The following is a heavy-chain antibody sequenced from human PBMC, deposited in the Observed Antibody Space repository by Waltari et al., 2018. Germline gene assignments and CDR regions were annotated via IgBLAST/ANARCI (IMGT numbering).Heavy chain of an antibody. CDR1: GFTFSSYA. V-gene: IGHV3-23*01. D-gene: IGHD1-26*01. Sequence: EVQLLESGGGLVQPGGSLRLSCAASGFTFSSYAMSWVRQAPGKGLEWVSAISGSGGSTYYADSVKGRFTISRDKSKNTLYLQMNSLRAEDTAVYYCAKEFGLVRLGKSGSYSGNGYFDYWGQGTLVTVSS. CDR2: ISGSGGST. CDR3: AKEFGLVRLGKSGSYSGNGYFDY. J-gene: IGHJ4*02.